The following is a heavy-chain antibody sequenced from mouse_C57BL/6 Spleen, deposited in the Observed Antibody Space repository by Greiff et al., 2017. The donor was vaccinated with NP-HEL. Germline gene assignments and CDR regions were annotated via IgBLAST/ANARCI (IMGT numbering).Heavy chain of an antibody. CDR2: IHPNSGST. Sequence: QVQLKQPGAELVKPGASVKLSCKASGYTFTSYWMHWVKQRPGQGLEWIGMIHPNSGSTNYNEKFKSKATLTVDKSSSTAYMQLSSLTSEDSAVYYCARDYGYGGKYFDYWGQGTTLTVSS. V-gene: IGHV1-64*01. CDR1: GYTFTSYW. D-gene: IGHD2-2*01. CDR3: ARDYGYGGKYFDY. J-gene: IGHJ2*01.